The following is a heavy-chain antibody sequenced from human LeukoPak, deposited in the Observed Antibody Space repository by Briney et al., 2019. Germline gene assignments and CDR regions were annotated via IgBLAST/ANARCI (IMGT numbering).Heavy chain of an antibody. D-gene: IGHD6-19*01. CDR1: GGSISSSSYY. CDR3: ARYGVRIAVAGRVRWYFDY. CDR2: IYYSGST. Sequence: SETLSLTCTVSGGSISSSSYYWGWIRQPPGKGLEWIGSIYYSGSTYYNPSLKSRVTISVDTPKNQFSLKLSSVTAADTAVYYCARYGVRIAVAGRVRWYFDYWGQGTLVTVSS. J-gene: IGHJ4*02. V-gene: IGHV4-39*01.